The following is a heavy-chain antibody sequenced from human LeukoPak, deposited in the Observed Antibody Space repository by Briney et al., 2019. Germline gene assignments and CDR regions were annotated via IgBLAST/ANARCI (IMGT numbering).Heavy chain of an antibody. D-gene: IGHD6-19*01. V-gene: IGHV3-7*01. CDR2: IKQDGSEK. J-gene: IGHJ6*02. CDR1: GFTFSSYW. CDR3: ARDSAPWEWPVDNYYYGMDV. Sequence: SGGSLRLSSAASGFTFSSYWMSWVRQAPGKGLEWVANIKQDGSEKYYVDSVKGRFTISRDNAKNSLYLQMNSLRAEDTAVYYCARDSAPWEWPVDNYYYGMDVWGQGTTVTVSS.